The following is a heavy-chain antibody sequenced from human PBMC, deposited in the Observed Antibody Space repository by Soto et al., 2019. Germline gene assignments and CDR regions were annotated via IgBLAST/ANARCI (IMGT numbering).Heavy chain of an antibody. CDR1: GYTFTSYA. Sequence: ASVKVSCKASGYTFTSYAMHWVRQAPGQRLEWMGWINAGNGNTKYSQKFQGRVTITRDTSASTAYMELSSLRSEGTAVYYCARDGRITIFGVVRFFGWFDPWGQGTLVTVSS. J-gene: IGHJ5*02. CDR2: INAGNGNT. V-gene: IGHV1-3*01. D-gene: IGHD3-3*01. CDR3: ARDGRITIFGVVRFFGWFDP.